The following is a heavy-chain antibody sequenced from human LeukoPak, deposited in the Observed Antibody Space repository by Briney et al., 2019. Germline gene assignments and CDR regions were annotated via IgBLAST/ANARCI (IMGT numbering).Heavy chain of an antibody. CDR1: GITFSNSW. CDR3: APYINWVAGDV. J-gene: IGHJ6*02. D-gene: IGHD1-1*01. Sequence: GGSLRLSCVVSGITFSNSWMTWVRQAPGKGPEWVAHINHDGGDISYVDSVKGRFAISRDNAKNSLFLQMNSLRTEDTGTYYCAPYINWVAGDVWGQGTTVTVSS. CDR2: INHDGGDI. V-gene: IGHV3-7*01.